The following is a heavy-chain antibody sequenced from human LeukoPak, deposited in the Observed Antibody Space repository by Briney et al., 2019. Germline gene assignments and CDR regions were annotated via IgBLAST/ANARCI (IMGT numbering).Heavy chain of an antibody. J-gene: IGHJ1*01. CDR1: GYSFTSYW. Sequence: GKSLKISCKGSGYSFTSYWVALVRQMPGKGLEWMGIIFPADSDTRYSPSFQGQVTISVDKSINTAYLQWSSLKASDTAMYYCARHRYFQLWGQGTLVTVSS. CDR2: IFPADSDT. V-gene: IGHV5-51*01. CDR3: ARHRYFQL.